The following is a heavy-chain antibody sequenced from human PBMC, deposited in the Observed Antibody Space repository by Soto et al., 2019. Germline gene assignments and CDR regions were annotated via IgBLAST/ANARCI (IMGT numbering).Heavy chain of an antibody. V-gene: IGHV1-69*13. D-gene: IGHD3-22*01. J-gene: IGHJ3*02. CDR1: GGTFSSYA. Sequence: ASVKVSCKASGGTFSSYAISWVRQAPEQGLEWMGGIIPIFGTANYAQKFQGRVTITADESTSTAYMELSSLRSEDTAVYYCARARREIVVVRVISGAFDIWGQGTMVTVSS. CDR2: IIPIFGTA. CDR3: ARARREIVVVRVISGAFDI.